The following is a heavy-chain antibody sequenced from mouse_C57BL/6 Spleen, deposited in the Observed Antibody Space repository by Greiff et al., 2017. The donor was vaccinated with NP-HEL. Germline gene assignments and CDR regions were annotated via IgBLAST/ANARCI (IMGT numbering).Heavy chain of an antibody. CDR1: GYTFTSYW. V-gene: IGHV1-7*01. Sequence: VQLQQSGAELAKPGASVKLSCKASGYTFTSYWMHWVKQRPGQGLEWIGYINPSSGYTKYNQKFKDKATLTADKSSSTAYMQLSSLTYEDSAVYYCARSTDYHGSWLAYWGQRTLVTVSA. D-gene: IGHD1-2*01. CDR2: INPSSGYT. CDR3: ARSTDYHGSWLAY. J-gene: IGHJ3*01.